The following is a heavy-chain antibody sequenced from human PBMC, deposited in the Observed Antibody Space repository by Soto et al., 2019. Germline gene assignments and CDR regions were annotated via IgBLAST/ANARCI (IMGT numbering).Heavy chain of an antibody. V-gene: IGHV4-59*01. Sequence: QVQLQESGPGLVKPSETLSLTCTVPGGSISSYYWSWIRQPPGKGLEWIGYIYYSGSTNYNPSLKSRVTISVDTSKNQFSLKLSSVTAADTAVYYCARDRGSPDYYSYGMDVWGQGTTVTVSS. CDR3: ARDRGSPDYYSYGMDV. CDR1: GGSISSYY. J-gene: IGHJ6*02. CDR2: IYYSGST. D-gene: IGHD3-10*01.